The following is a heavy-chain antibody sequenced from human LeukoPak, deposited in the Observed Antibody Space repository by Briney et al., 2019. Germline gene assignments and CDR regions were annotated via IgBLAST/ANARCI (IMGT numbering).Heavy chain of an antibody. CDR1: GYTFTSYY. D-gene: IGHD3-16*01. CDR3: ARDQRWGGTRGAFDI. Sequence: VASVKVSCTASGYTFTSYYMHWVRQAPGQGLEWMGIINPSGGSTSYAQKFQGRVTMTRDTSTSPVYMELSSLRSEDTAVYYCARDQRWGGTRGAFDIWGQGTMVTVSS. J-gene: IGHJ3*02. V-gene: IGHV1-46*01. CDR2: INPSGGST.